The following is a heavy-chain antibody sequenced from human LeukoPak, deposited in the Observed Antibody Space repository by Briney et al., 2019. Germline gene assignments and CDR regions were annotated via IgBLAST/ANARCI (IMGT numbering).Heavy chain of an antibody. J-gene: IGHJ6*03. Sequence: PGGSLRLSCAASGFAFSDYSMNWVRQAPGKGLEWVSYIRSSGSTIYYADSVKGRFTISRDNAKNSLYLQLNSLRAEDTAVYYCARDEYSSSSTYYYYYTDVWGKGTTVTVSS. CDR1: GFAFSDYS. CDR2: IRSSGSTI. V-gene: IGHV3-48*04. CDR3: ARDEYSSSSTYYYYYTDV. D-gene: IGHD6-6*01.